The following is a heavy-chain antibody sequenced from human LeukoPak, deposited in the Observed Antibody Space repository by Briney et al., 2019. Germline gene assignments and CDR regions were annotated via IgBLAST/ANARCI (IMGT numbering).Heavy chain of an antibody. CDR3: ARVVDPGGYYYFYYMDV. CDR1: GYSISSGYY. V-gene: IGHV4-38-2*02. Sequence: PSETLSLTFTVSGYSISSGYYWGWIGQPPGKGLEWIGRFYHSGGTYYNPSLKSPVTMSVDTSKNQFSLKLNSVTAADTAVYYCARVVDPGGYYYFYYMDVWGKGTTVTVSS. D-gene: IGHD3-16*01. CDR2: FYHSGGT. J-gene: IGHJ6*03.